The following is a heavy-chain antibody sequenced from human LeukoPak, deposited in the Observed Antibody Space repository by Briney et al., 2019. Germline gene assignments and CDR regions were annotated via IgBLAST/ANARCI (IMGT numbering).Heavy chain of an antibody. Sequence: SGGSLRLSCAASGFTFSTYGMHWVRQAPGKGLEWVAAVWYDGSNKYYADSVKGRFTISRDNSKNTLYLQMNSLRADDTAVYYCARTDDIFTGGLDVWGQGITVTVSS. D-gene: IGHD3-9*01. V-gene: IGHV3-33*01. CDR1: GFTFSTYG. CDR2: VWYDGSNK. J-gene: IGHJ6*02. CDR3: ARTDDIFTGGLDV.